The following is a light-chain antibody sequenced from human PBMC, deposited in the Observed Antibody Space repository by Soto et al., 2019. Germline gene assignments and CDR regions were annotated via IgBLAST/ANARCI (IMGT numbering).Light chain of an antibody. V-gene: IGKV1-5*03. CDR3: HQYYDYST. CDR1: QTISNC. J-gene: IGKJ1*01. Sequence: DIQMTQSPSTLSASVGDRVTITCRANQTISNCLAWYQQKPGKAPILLIYKVTSLETGVPARFSGGGSGTEFTLTISSLQPDYFATYYCHQYYDYSTFGQGTKVDVK. CDR2: KVT.